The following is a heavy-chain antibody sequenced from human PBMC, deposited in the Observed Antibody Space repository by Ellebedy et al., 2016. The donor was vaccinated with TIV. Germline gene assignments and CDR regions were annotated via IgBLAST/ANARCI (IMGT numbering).Heavy chain of an antibody. Sequence: GESLKISCQGSGYTFTSYWVAWVRQMPGQGLEWIGHIYPGDPGDSRAKYNPSFQGQVTIPADRSINTAHLQWSSLKASDTGIYFCAWPSTSRNYYSGMDVWGQGTTVTVSS. J-gene: IGHJ6*02. CDR2: IYPGDPGDSRA. CDR1: GYTFTSYW. CDR3: AWPSTSRNYYSGMDV. D-gene: IGHD2-2*01. V-gene: IGHV5-51*01.